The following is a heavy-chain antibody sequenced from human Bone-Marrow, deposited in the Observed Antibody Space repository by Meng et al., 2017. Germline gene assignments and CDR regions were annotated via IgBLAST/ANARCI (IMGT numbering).Heavy chain of an antibody. CDR2: IYYSGST. CDR1: GGSISSYY. V-gene: IGHV4-59*12. Sequence: SETLSLTCTVSGGSISSYYWSWIRQPPGKGLEWIGYIYYSGSTNYNPSLKSRVTISVDTSKNQFSLKLSSVTAADTAVYYCASSPFPILHYYGSGSYYKSPGYFDYWGQGTLVTVSS. CDR3: ASSPFPILHYYGSGSYYKSPGYFDY. J-gene: IGHJ4*02. D-gene: IGHD3-10*01.